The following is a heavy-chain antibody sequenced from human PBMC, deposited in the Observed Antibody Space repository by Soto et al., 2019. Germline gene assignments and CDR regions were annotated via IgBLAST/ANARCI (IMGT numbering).Heavy chain of an antibody. CDR2: ISNDGRTK. CDR1: VCTFSGYG. J-gene: IGHJ4*02. V-gene: IGHV3-30*18. Sequence: HPVRSLRICCASSVCTFSGYGMHCVRDYPGKWLEWVAAISNDGRTKYYADSVKGRFTISRDNSKDTLDLKMNSLRVEDTAIYYCAKDTYRENTNCWPQGLWGQGTLVNVSS. D-gene: IGHD2-21*01. CDR3: AKDTYRENTNCWPQGL.